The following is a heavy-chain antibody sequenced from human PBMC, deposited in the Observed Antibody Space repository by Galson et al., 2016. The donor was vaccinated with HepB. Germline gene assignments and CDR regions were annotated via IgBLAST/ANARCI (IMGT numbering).Heavy chain of an antibody. J-gene: IGHJ6*02. CDR3: ARTRYSRSSTSTYYYGMDV. D-gene: IGHD6-6*01. CDR2: IDWDDDK. CDR1: GFSLSTSAMC. Sequence: PALVKPTQTLTLTCTLSGFSLSTSAMCMSWIRQPPGKALEWLARIDWDDDKYYSTSLKTRLTISKDTSKNQVVLTMTNMDPVDTATYCCARTRYSRSSTSTYYYGMDVWGQGTMVTVSS. V-gene: IGHV2-70*11.